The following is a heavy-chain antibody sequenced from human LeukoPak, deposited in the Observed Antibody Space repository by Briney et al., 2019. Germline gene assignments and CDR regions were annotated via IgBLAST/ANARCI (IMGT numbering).Heavy chain of an antibody. CDR2: IKQDGVKK. Sequence: QTGGSLRLSCAASGFTFSSYWMSWVRQAPGKGLEGGANIKQDGVKKYYVDSVKGRFTISRDNAKNSLYLQMNSLRAEDTAVYYCARDEGKYFDWLPHYYYYYGMDVWGQGTTVTVSS. CDR3: ARDEGKYFDWLPHYYYYYGMDV. J-gene: IGHJ6*02. D-gene: IGHD3-9*01. V-gene: IGHV3-7*03. CDR1: GFTFSSYW.